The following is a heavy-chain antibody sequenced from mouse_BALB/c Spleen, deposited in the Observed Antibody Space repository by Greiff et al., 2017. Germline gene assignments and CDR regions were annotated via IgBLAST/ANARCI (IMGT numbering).Heavy chain of an antibody. J-gene: IGHJ2*01. V-gene: IGHV1-5*01. CDR3: TRWSGTTGPYFDY. Sequence: EVQLQQSGTVLARPGASVKMSCKASGYTFTSYWMHWVKQRPGQGLEWIGAIYPGNSDTSYNQKFKGKAKLTAVTSTSTAYMELSSLTNEDSAVYYCTRWSGTTGPYFDYWGQGTTLTVSS. D-gene: IGHD1-1*01. CDR1: GYTFTSYW. CDR2: IYPGNSDT.